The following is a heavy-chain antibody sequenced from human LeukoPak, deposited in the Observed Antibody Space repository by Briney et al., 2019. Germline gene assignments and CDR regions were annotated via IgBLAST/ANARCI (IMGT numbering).Heavy chain of an antibody. CDR1: GFTFSDYY. J-gene: IGHJ4*02. D-gene: IGHD6-13*01. Sequence: GGSLRLSCAASGFTFSDYYMSWIRQAPGKGLEWVSYISSSSSTIYYADSVKGRFTISRDNAKNSLYLQMNSLRAEDTAVYYCARGYSSSWYGDYFDYWGQGTLVTVSS. CDR2: ISSSSSTI. CDR3: ARGYSSSWYGDYFDY. V-gene: IGHV3-11*04.